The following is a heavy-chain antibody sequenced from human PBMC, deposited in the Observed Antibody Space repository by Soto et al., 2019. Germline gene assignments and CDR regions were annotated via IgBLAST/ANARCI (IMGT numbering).Heavy chain of an antibody. CDR1: GFTFSTYA. CDR2: ISGAGDNT. CDR3: AKDRQCSGGICYLDY. V-gene: IGHV3-23*01. D-gene: IGHD2-15*01. Sequence: GGSLRLSCAASGFTFSTYAMSWVRQAPGKGLEWVSGISGAGDNTYYAETVKGRFTISRDNSKNTLKMQMNRLRADDTAVYYCAKDRQCSGGICYLDYWGQGALVTVSS. J-gene: IGHJ4*02.